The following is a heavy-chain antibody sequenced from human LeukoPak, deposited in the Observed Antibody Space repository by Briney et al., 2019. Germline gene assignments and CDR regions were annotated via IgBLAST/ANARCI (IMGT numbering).Heavy chain of an antibody. V-gene: IGHV4-39*07. CDR2: MYSSGST. J-gene: IGHJ4*02. CDR3: ARAGGDSSGYYLEGIDY. CDR1: GGSISITSYY. Sequence: SETLSLTCTVSGGSISITSYYWGWIRQPPGKGLEWIGSMYSSGSTYYNPSLKSRVTISVDTSKNQFSLKLSSVTAADTAVYYCARAGGDSSGYYLEGIDYWGQGTLVTVSS. D-gene: IGHD3-22*01.